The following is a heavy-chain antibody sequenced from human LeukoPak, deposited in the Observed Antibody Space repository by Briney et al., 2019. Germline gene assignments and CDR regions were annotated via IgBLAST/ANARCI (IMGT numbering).Heavy chain of an antibody. J-gene: IGHJ1*01. D-gene: IGHD2-2*01. CDR1: GFTFSSYS. CDR2: ISNSNSYI. V-gene: IGHV3-21*01. Sequence: GGSLRLSCAASGFTFSSYSMNWVRQAPGKGLEWVSSISNSNSYIYYADSVKGRFTISRDNAKNSLYLQMNSLRAEDTAVYYCASGAYCSSTSCYRLSRTTVVSQYFQHWGQGALVTVSS. CDR3: ASGAYCSSTSCYRLSRTTVVSQYFQH.